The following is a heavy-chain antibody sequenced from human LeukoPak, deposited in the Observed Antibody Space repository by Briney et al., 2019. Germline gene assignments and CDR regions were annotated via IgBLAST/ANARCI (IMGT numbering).Heavy chain of an antibody. V-gene: IGHV1-18*01. CDR1: GYTFTIYG. Sequence: ASVKVSCKASGYTFTIYGISWVRQAPGQGLEWMGWISTYNGNANYAQKLQGRVTMTTDTSTSTAYMELRSLRSDDTAVYYCARDPRPYYYDSSGYYPYYFDYWGQGTLVTVSS. CDR2: ISTYNGNA. CDR3: ARDPRPYYYDSSGYYPYYFDY. D-gene: IGHD3-22*01. J-gene: IGHJ4*02.